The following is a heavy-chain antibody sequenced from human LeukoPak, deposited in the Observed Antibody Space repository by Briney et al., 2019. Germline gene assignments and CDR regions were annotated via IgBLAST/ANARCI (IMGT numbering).Heavy chain of an antibody. J-gene: IGHJ3*02. V-gene: IGHV1-24*01. CDR1: GYTLTELS. CDR2: FDPEDGET. CDR3: ATSTGWRWLHLDAFDI. Sequence: ASVKVSCKVSGYTLTELSMHWVRQAPGKGLEWMGGFDPEDGETIYAQKFQGRVTMTEDTSTDTAYMELSSLRSEDTAVYYCATSTGWRWLHLDAFDIWGQGTMVTVSS. D-gene: IGHD5-24*01.